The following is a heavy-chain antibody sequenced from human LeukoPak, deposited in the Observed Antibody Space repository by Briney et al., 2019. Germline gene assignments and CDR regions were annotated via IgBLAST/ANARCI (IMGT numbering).Heavy chain of an antibody. Sequence: GGSLRLSCAASGFTFSSYSMNWVRQAPGKGLEWVSSISSSSSYIYYADSVKGRFTISRDNAKKSLYLQMNSLRAEDTAVYYCASHYCSSTSCYTDWFDPWGQGTLVTVSS. CDR1: GFTFSSYS. J-gene: IGHJ5*02. D-gene: IGHD2-2*02. CDR2: ISSSSSYI. CDR3: ASHYCSSTSCYTDWFDP. V-gene: IGHV3-21*01.